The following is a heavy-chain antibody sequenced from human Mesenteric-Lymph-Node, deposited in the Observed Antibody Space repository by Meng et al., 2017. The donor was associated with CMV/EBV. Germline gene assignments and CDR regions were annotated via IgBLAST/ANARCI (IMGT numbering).Heavy chain of an antibody. J-gene: IGHJ4*02. CDR1: GYSFTAYC. CDR2: INPYSGAT. V-gene: IGHV1-2*06. Sequence: CKSSGYSFTAYCIHWVRQARGQGLEWMGRINPYSGATSYAQKFQGRVTITRDTSASTAYMELSSLRSEDTAVYYCARDLLKPHSFDYWGQGTLVTVSS. CDR3: ARDLLKPHSFDY.